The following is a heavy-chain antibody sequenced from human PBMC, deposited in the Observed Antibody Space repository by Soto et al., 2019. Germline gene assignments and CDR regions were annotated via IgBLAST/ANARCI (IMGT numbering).Heavy chain of an antibody. V-gene: IGHV3-21*01. CDR2: ISSSSSYI. D-gene: IGHD6-13*01. CDR1: GFTFSSYS. CDR3: ARDLTLREAAGTFGFDY. Sequence: GGSLRLSCAASGFTFSSYSMNWVRQAPGKGLEWVSSISSSSSYIYYADSVKGRFTISRDNAKNSLYLQMNSLRAEDTAVYYCARDLTLREAAGTFGFDYWGQGTLVTVSS. J-gene: IGHJ4*02.